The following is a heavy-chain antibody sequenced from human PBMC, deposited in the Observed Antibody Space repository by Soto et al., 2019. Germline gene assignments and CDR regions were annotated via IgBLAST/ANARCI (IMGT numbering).Heavy chain of an antibody. Sequence: GASVKVSCKASGYTFTSYAMHWVRLAPGQRLEWMGWINAGNGNTKYSQKFQGRVTITRDTSASTAYMELSSLRSEDTAVYYCARGAPTVTTGPDYWGQGTLVTVSS. CDR3: ARGAPTVTTGPDY. J-gene: IGHJ4*02. D-gene: IGHD4-17*01. CDR2: INAGNGNT. CDR1: GYTFTSYA. V-gene: IGHV1-3*01.